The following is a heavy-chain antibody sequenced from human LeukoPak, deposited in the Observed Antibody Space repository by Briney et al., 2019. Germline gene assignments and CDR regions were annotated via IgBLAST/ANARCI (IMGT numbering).Heavy chain of an antibody. J-gene: IGHJ6*03. V-gene: IGHV3-30*16. Sequence: GGSLRLSCAASGFTFSTFPMHWVRQAPGKGLQWVAVISNDGVNQYYADSAKGRFTISRDSSKNTLFLQMNSLTTEDTAVYYCARGAGTMVYYIDVWGKGTTVTVSS. CDR2: ISNDGVNQ. D-gene: IGHD1-7*01. CDR1: GFTFSTFP. CDR3: ARGAGTMVYYIDV.